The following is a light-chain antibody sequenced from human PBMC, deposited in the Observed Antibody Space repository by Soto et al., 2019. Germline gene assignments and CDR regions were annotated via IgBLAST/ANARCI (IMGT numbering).Light chain of an antibody. CDR1: QGVSSSY. CDR3: QQYGSSPPIT. J-gene: IGKJ5*01. V-gene: IGKV3-20*01. CDR2: GTS. Sequence: EIVLPQSPVTLSVSPGERATLSCRASQGVSSSYLAWYQQKPGQSPRLLIYGTSSRATGIPDRFSGSGSGTDFTLTISRLEPEDFAVYYCQQYGSSPPITFGQGTRLEIK.